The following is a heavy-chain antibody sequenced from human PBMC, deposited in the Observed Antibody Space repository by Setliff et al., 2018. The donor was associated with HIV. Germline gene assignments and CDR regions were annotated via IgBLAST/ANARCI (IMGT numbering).Heavy chain of an antibody. CDR3: ARVIGWNDAGDY. CDR2: IYTSGNA. D-gene: IGHD1-1*01. CDR1: GDSISSSSYY. V-gene: IGHV4-61*09. J-gene: IGHJ4*02. Sequence: PSETLSLTCTVSGDSISSSSYYWSWIRQPAGKELEWIGHIYTSGNANYNPSLRSRVTISVDTSKNQFSLKVSSVTAADTAIYYCARVIGWNDAGDYWGRGTLVTVSS.